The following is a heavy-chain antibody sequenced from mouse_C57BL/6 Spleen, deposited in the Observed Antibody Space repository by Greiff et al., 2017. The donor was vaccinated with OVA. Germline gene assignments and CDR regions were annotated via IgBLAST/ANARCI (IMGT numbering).Heavy chain of an antibody. D-gene: IGHD1-1*01. Sequence: VKLMESGAELVKPGASVKISCKASGYAFSSYWMNWVKQRPGKGLEWIGQIYPGDGDTNYNGKFKGKATLTADKSSSTAYMQLSSLTSEDSAVCFCARQDYGSSSDYWGHGTTLTVCS. CDR2: IYPGDGDT. CDR3: ARQDYGSSSDY. J-gene: IGHJ2*01. V-gene: IGHV1-80*01. CDR1: GYAFSSYW.